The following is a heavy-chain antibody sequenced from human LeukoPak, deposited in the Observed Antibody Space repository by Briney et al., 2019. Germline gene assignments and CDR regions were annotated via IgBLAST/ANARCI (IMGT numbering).Heavy chain of an antibody. CDR3: AKEWFGELSRPNWFDP. CDR2: ISGSGGST. CDR1: GFTFSSYA. V-gene: IGHV3-23*01. J-gene: IGHJ5*02. Sequence: GRSLRLSCAASGFTFSSYAMSWVRQAPGKGLEWVSAISGSGGSTYYADSVKGRFTISRDNSKNTLYLQMNSLRAEDTAVYYCAKEWFGELSRPNWFDPWGQGTLVTVSS. D-gene: IGHD3-10*01.